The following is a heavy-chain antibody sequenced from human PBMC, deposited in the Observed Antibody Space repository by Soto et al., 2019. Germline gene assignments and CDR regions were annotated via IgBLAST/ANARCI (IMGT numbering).Heavy chain of an antibody. V-gene: IGHV4-4*02. CDR1: GGSISSSNW. J-gene: IGHJ6*02. CDR3: ARVQLDYYYYGMDV. Sequence: SETLSLTCAVSGGSISSSNWWSWVRQPPGKGLEWIGEIYHSGSTNYNPSLKSRVTISVDKSKNQFSLKLSSVTAADTAVYYCARVQLDYYYYGMDVWGQGTTVTVSS. CDR2: IYHSGST.